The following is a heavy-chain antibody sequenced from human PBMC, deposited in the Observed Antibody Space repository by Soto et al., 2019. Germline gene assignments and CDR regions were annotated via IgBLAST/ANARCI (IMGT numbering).Heavy chain of an antibody. J-gene: IGHJ3*01. Sequence: SGPTLVNPTQTLTLTCTLSGFSLNTSGVGVGWIRQPPGKALEWLALIYWNDDKRYGPSLKSRLTITKDTSKNQVVLTMTNMDPVDTATYYCAHRRKAAAGIHYDAFDVWGQGTMVTVSS. D-gene: IGHD6-13*01. V-gene: IGHV2-5*01. CDR3: AHRRKAAAGIHYDAFDV. CDR1: GFSLNTSGVG. CDR2: IYWNDDK.